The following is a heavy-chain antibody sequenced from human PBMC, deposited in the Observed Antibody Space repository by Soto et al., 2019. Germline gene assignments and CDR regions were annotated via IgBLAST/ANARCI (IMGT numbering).Heavy chain of an antibody. CDR3: AGIVVVVAAKLFDY. D-gene: IGHD2-15*01. Sequence: PGGSLSLSCAASGFTFSSYAMSWVRQAPGKGLEWVSAISGSGGSTYYADSVKGRFTISRDNSKNTLYLQMNSLRAEDTAVYYCAGIVVVVAAKLFDYWGQGTLVTVSS. V-gene: IGHV3-23*01. CDR1: GFTFSSYA. J-gene: IGHJ4*02. CDR2: ISGSGGST.